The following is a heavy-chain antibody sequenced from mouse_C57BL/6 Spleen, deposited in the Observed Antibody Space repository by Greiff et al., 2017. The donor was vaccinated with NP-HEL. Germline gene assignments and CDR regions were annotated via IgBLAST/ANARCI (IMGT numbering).Heavy chain of an antibody. J-gene: IGHJ2*01. D-gene: IGHD1-1*01. CDR2: INPSTGGT. Sequence: EVQLQQSGPELVKPGASVKISCKASGYSFTGYYMNWVKQSPEKSLEWIGEINPSTGGTTYNQKFKAKATLTVDKSSSTAYMQLKSLTSEDSAVYYCAGSSSFDYWGQGTTLTVSS. V-gene: IGHV1-42*01. CDR1: GYSFTGYY. CDR3: AGSSSFDY.